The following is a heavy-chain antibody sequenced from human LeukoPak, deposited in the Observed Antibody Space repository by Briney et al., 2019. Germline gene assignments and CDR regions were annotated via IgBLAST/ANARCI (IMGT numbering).Heavy chain of an antibody. CDR2: ISGSGGST. CDR1: GFTFSSYA. CDR3: AKDRGFSGSSTFDF. D-gene: IGHD1-26*01. V-gene: IGHV3-23*01. J-gene: IGHJ3*01. Sequence: GGSLRLSCAASGFTFSSYAMSWVRQAPGKGLEWVSAISGSGGSTYYADSVKGRFTISRDSSKNTLNLQMNSLRAEDTAVYYCAKDRGFSGSSTFDFWGHGTMVTVSS.